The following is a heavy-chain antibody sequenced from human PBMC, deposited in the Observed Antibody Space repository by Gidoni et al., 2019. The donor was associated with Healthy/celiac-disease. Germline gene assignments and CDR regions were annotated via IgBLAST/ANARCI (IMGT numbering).Heavy chain of an antibody. CDR1: GFTFSSYS. J-gene: IGHJ6*02. CDR3: ARDPFRNYDILTGTWGLYYYYGMDV. D-gene: IGHD3-9*01. V-gene: IGHV3-48*04. CDR2: ISSSSSTI. Sequence: EVQLVESGGGLVQPGGSLRLSCAASGFTFSSYSMNWVRQAPGKGLEWVSYISSSSSTIYYADSVKGRFTISRDNAKNSLYLQMNSLRAEDTAVYYCARDPFRNYDILTGTWGLYYYYGMDVWGQGTTVTVSS.